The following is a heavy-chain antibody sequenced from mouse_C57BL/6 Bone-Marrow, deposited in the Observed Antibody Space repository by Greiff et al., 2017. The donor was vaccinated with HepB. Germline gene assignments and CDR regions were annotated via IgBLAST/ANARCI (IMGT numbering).Heavy chain of an antibody. Sequence: EVMLVESGGGLVKPGGSLKLSCAASGFTFSSYTMSWVRQTPEKRLEWVATISGGGGNTYYPDSVKGRFTISSDNAKNTLYLQMSSLRSEDTALYYCARHRGETYGNFPWFAYWGQGTLVTVSA. CDR1: GFTFSSYT. CDR2: ISGGGGNT. CDR3: ARHRGETYGNFPWFAY. J-gene: IGHJ3*01. V-gene: IGHV5-9*01. D-gene: IGHD2-1*01.